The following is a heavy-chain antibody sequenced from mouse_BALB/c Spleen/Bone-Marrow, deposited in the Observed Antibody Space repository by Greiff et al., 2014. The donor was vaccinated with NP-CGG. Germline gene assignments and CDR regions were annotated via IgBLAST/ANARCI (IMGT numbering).Heavy chain of an antibody. CDR3: ARKGPRNAMDY. V-gene: IGHV1-47*01. D-gene: IGHD3-3*01. J-gene: IGHJ4*01. CDR2: FHPFNDDT. Sequence: QVQLQQSGAELVKPGASVMMSCKAFGYTFTTYPMEWMKQNHGKSLEWIGNFHPFNDDTKYNEKFKGKAKLTVEKSSSIVYLELSRLTSDDSAVYYCARKGPRNAMDYWGQGTSVTVSS. CDR1: GYTFTTYP.